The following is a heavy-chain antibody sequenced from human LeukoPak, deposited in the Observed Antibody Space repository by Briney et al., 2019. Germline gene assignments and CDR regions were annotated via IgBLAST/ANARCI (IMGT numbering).Heavy chain of an antibody. CDR2: IYYSGST. J-gene: IGHJ5*02. CDR1: GGSISSYY. CDR3: ARSFSSFGNWFDP. D-gene: IGHD3-10*01. Sequence: SETLSLTCTVSGGSISSYYWSWIRQPPGKGLEWIGYIYYSGSTNYNPSLKSRVTISVDTSKNQFPLKLSSVTAADTAVYYCARSFSSFGNWFDPWGQGTLVTVSS. V-gene: IGHV4-59*08.